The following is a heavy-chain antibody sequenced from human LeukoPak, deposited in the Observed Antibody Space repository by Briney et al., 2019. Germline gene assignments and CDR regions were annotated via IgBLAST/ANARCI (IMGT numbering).Heavy chain of an antibody. Sequence: PSETLSLTCTVSGGSISSGSYYWSWIRQPAGKGLEWIGYIYYSGSTNYNPSLKSRVTISVDTSKNQFSLKLSSVTAADTAVYYCARGGRGYSYGSLYCFDYWGQGTLVTVSS. CDR1: GGSISSGSYY. V-gene: IGHV4-61*10. J-gene: IGHJ4*02. CDR2: IYYSGST. D-gene: IGHD5-18*01. CDR3: ARGGRGYSYGSLYCFDY.